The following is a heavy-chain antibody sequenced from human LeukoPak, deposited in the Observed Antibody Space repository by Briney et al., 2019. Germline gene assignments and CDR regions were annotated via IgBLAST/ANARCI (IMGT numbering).Heavy chain of an antibody. CDR1: GFTFSSYW. D-gene: IGHD1-26*01. V-gene: IGHV3-74*01. CDR3: ARGGSYWLAAFDI. Sequence: PGGSLRLSCAASGFTFSSYWMHWVRQAPGKGLVWVSRINSDGGSTSYADSVKGRFTISRDNAKNTLYLQMNSLRAEDTAVYYCARGGSYWLAAFDIWGQGTMVTVSS. CDR2: INSDGGST. J-gene: IGHJ3*02.